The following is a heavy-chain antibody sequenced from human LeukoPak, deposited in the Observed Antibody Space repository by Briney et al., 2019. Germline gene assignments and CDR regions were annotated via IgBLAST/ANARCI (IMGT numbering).Heavy chain of an antibody. CDR3: ARRDHSITMLRGVTYYYYNGMDV. CDR1: GFTFSSYE. Sequence: GGSLRLSCAASGFTFSSYEMNWVRQAPGKGLEWVSYISSSGSTLYYADSVKGRFTISRDNAKNSLYLQMNSLRAEDTAGYYCARRDHSITMLRGVTYYYYNGMDVWGQGTTVTVSS. CDR2: ISSSGSTL. J-gene: IGHJ6*02. V-gene: IGHV3-48*03. D-gene: IGHD3-10*01.